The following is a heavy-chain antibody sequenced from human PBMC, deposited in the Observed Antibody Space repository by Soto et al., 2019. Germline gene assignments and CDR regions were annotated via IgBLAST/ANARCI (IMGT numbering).Heavy chain of an antibody. CDR3: AIQRSGLVY. J-gene: IGHJ4*02. Sequence: ASVKVPCKASGYSFPANSMHWVRQAPGQGLEWMGWINPNNGGTNYARKFQGWVTMTRDTSISTAYMDLTRLKSDDTAVYYCAIQRSGLVYWGQGTLVTVSS. CDR2: INPNNGGT. D-gene: IGHD6-6*01. CDR1: GYSFPANS. V-gene: IGHV1-2*04.